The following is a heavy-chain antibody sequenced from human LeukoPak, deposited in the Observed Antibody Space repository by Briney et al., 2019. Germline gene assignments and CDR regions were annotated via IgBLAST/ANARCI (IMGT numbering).Heavy chain of an antibody. J-gene: IGHJ3*02. CDR3: ARGGYCSGGSCYSSLTTFDM. Sequence: GGSLRLSCAASGFTFSNYWMHWVRQAPGKGLVWVSCINSDGSSRSYADSVKGRLTISRDNAKNTLYLQMNSLRAEDTAVYYCARGGYCSGGSCYSSLTTFDMWGQGTMVTVSS. D-gene: IGHD2-15*01. CDR1: GFTFSNYW. CDR2: INSDGSSR. V-gene: IGHV3-74*01.